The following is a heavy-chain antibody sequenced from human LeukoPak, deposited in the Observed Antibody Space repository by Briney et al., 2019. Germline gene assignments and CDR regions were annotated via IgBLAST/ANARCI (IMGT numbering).Heavy chain of an antibody. V-gene: IGHV4-39*07. CDR2: IYYSGST. CDR3: ARPLGSKNAFDI. Sequence: SETLSLTCTVSGGSISSSSYYWGWIRQPPGKGLEWIGSIYYSGSTYYNPSLKSRVSMSIDTSKDQFSLRLNSVTAADTAVYYCARPLGSKNAFDIWGQGTVVTVSS. CDR1: GGSISSSSYY. D-gene: IGHD4-11*01. J-gene: IGHJ3*02.